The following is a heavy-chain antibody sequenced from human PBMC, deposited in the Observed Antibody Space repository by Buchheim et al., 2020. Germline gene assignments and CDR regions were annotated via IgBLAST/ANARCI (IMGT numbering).Heavy chain of an antibody. CDR1: GYTFTGYY. Sequence: QVQLVQSGAEVKKPGASVKVSCKASGYTFTGYYMHWVRQAPGQGLEWMGRINPNSGGTNYALKFQGRVTMTRDTSISTAYMELSRLRSDDTAVYYCARARGYCSSTSCYGGYYYYYGMDVWGQGTT. V-gene: IGHV1-2*06. CDR2: INPNSGGT. CDR3: ARARGYCSSTSCYGGYYYYYGMDV. J-gene: IGHJ6*02. D-gene: IGHD2-2*01.